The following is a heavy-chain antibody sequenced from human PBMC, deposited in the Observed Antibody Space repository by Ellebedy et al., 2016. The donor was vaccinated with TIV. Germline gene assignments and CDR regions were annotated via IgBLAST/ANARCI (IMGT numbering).Heavy chain of an antibody. CDR2: IWYDGSNE. D-gene: IGHD3-10*01. Sequence: PGGSLRLSCEASGFTFNTYAMHWVRQAPGKGLEWVAVIWYDGSNEFYGDSVKGRFTISRDNAKNAVFLQMNSLRAEDTAVYYCARDVTGVRGFGYWGQGTLVTVS. CDR1: GFTFNTYA. V-gene: IGHV3-33*01. CDR3: ARDVTGVRGFGY. J-gene: IGHJ4*02.